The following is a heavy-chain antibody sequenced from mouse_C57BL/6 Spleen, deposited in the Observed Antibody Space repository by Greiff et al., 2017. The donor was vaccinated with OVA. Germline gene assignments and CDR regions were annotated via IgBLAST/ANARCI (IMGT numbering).Heavy chain of an antibody. CDR2: IYPSDSET. Sequence: QVQLQQPAAELVRPGSSVKLSCKASGYTFTSYWMDWVKQRPGQGLEWIGNIYPSDSETHYNQKFKDKATLTVDKSSSTAYMQLSSLTSEDSAVYYCARKEVYYGNYGFAYWGQGTLVTVSA. J-gene: IGHJ3*01. V-gene: IGHV1-61*01. CDR1: GYTFTSYW. CDR3: ARKEVYYGNYGFAY. D-gene: IGHD2-1*01.